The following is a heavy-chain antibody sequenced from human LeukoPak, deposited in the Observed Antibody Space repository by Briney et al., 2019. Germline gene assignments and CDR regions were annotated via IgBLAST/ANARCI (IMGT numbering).Heavy chain of an antibody. D-gene: IGHD1-1*01. Sequence: SQTLSLTCTLSGGSISSYYCSCIRQPPGKGLEWNGYIYYGGSTNYIPSLKSRLTISVDTSKNQFSLKLSSVTAADTALYYCAREGTAGTNLNWFDPWGQGTLVTVSS. CDR2: IYYGGST. CDR1: GGSISSYY. J-gene: IGHJ5*02. CDR3: AREGTAGTNLNWFDP. V-gene: IGHV4-59*01.